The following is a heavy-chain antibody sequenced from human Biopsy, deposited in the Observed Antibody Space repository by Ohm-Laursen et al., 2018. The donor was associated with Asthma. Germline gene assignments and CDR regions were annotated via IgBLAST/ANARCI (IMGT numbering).Heavy chain of an antibody. CDR1: GFSFGSFG. CDR3: ARDLRSDNWNPWGMDV. Sequence: SLRLSCSASGFSFGSFGMHWVRQAPGKGLEWVAVISYDGTNKDYADSVKGRFTFSRDNSQNTLSLEMNSLRVEDTAVYYCARDLRSDNWNPWGMDVWGLGTTVTVAS. J-gene: IGHJ6*02. D-gene: IGHD1-20*01. CDR2: ISYDGTNK. V-gene: IGHV3-30*03.